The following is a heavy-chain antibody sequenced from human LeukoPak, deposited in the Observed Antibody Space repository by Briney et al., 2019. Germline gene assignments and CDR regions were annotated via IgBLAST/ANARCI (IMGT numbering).Heavy chain of an antibody. V-gene: IGHV3-30*02. CDR2: IRYDGSNK. J-gene: IGHJ4*02. D-gene: IGHD3-16*01. Sequence: GGSLRLSCAASGFTFSSYAMSWVRQAPGKGLEWVAFIRYDGSNKYYADSVRGRFTISRDNSKNTLYLQMNSLRAEDTAVYYCARDNDSRDPPHFDYWGQGTLLTVSS. CDR3: ARDNDSRDPPHFDY. CDR1: GFTFSSYA.